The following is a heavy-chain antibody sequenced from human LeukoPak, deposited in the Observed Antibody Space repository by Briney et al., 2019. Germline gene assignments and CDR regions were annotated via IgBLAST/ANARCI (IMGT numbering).Heavy chain of an antibody. D-gene: IGHD3-22*01. Sequence: SETLSLTCTVSGYSISSGYYWGWIRQPPGKGLEWIGYIYYSGSTNYNPSLKSRVTISVDTSKNQFSLKLSSVTAADTAVYYCARGYYNTGWFDPWGQGTLVTVSS. J-gene: IGHJ5*02. CDR2: IYYSGST. V-gene: IGHV4-61*05. CDR3: ARGYYNTGWFDP. CDR1: GYSISSGYY.